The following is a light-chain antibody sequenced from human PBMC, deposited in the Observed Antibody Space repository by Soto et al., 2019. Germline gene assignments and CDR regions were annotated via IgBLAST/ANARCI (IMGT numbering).Light chain of an antibody. CDR1: QSVSSN. CDR3: QQYNNWPPRT. Sequence: EIVMTQSPATLSVSPGERATLSCRSSQSVSSNLVWYQQKPGQPPRLLIYGASTRATGIPARFSGSGSGTEFTLTISSLQSEDFAVYYCQQYNNWPPRTFGPGTKVEIK. J-gene: IGKJ1*01. V-gene: IGKV3-15*01. CDR2: GAS.